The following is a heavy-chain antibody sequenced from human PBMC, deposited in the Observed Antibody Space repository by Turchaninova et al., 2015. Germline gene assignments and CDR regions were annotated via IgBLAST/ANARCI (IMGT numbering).Heavy chain of an antibody. D-gene: IGHD3-10*01. CDR3: AKADVEFYPNYFDY. Sequence: EVQLLESGGGLVQPGGYLRISCAAFGFTFVTYAMAWVRQAPGKGLEWVSAISGSGGVTYYPYSVKGRFTISRDNSKNTLYLQMNSLRAEDTAVYYCAKADVEFYPNYFDYWGQGILVTVSS. CDR1: GFTFVTYA. J-gene: IGHJ4*02. CDR2: ISGSGGVT. V-gene: IGHV3-23*01.